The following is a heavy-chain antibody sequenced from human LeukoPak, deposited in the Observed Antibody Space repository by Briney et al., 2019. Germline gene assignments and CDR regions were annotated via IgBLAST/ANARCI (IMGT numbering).Heavy chain of an antibody. Sequence: SETLSLTCTVSGGSISSYYWSWIRQPPGKGLEWIGYIYYSGSTNYNPSLKSRVTISVDTSKNQFSLKLSSVTAADTAVYYCARQVGTAMVTSAGYYCYYGMDVWGQGTTVTVSS. CDR3: ARQVGTAMVTSAGYYCYYGMDV. CDR1: GGSISSYY. D-gene: IGHD5-18*01. J-gene: IGHJ6*02. V-gene: IGHV4-59*08. CDR2: IYYSGST.